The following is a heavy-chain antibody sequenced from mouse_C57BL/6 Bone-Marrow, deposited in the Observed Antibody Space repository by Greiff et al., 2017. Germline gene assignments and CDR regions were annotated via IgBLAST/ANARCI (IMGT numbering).Heavy chain of an antibody. Sequence: QVQLQQPGAELVMPGASVKLSCKASGYTFTSYWIHWVKQRPGQGLEWIGEIDPSDSYTNYNQKFKGKSTLTVDKSSSTAYMQLSSLTSEDSAVYYCARDGIDYWGQGTTLTVSS. V-gene: IGHV1-69*01. CDR1: GYTFTSYW. CDR3: ARDGIDY. J-gene: IGHJ2*01. CDR2: IDPSDSYT.